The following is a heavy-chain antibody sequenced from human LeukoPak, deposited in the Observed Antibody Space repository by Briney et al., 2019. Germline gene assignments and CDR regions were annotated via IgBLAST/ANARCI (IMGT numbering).Heavy chain of an antibody. V-gene: IGHV1-8*01. D-gene: IGHD1-1*01. J-gene: IGHJ4*02. CDR1: GYTFTSYD. CDR3: ARGRKPKTGTWAFDY. CDR2: MSPNSGNT. Sequence: ASVKVSCEASGYTFTSYDINWVRQATGQGLEWMGWMSPNSGNTGYAQKFQGRVTMTRNTSISTAYMELSSLRSEDTAVYYCARGRKPKTGTWAFDYWGQGTLVTVSS.